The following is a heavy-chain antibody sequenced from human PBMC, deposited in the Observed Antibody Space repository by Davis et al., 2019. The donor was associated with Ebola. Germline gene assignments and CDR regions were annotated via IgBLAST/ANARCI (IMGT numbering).Heavy chain of an antibody. D-gene: IGHD5-18*01. CDR2: ISYDGSNK. V-gene: IGHV3-30*18. J-gene: IGHJ4*02. Sequence: GESLKISCAASGFTFSSYGMHWVRQAPGKGLEWVAVISYDGSNKYYADSVKGRFTISRDNSKNTLYLQMNSLRAEDTAVYYCAKDSVLGYSYGQGDYFDYWGQGTLVTVSS. CDR1: GFTFSSYG. CDR3: AKDSVLGYSYGQGDYFDY.